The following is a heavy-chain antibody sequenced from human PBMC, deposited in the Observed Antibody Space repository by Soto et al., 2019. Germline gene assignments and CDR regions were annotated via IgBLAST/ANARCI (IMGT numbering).Heavy chain of an antibody. CDR2: ISAYKANS. CDR1: GYTFNSYG. CDR3: ARXXXXXXTSSYHYMDV. J-gene: IGHJ6*03. V-gene: IGHV1-18*01. D-gene: IGHD2-2*01. Sequence: QVQLVQSGAEVKKPGASVKVSCKAAGYTFNSYGISWVRQAPGQGLEWMGWISAYKANSNYAQNFQGRVTMTTDTXTRXAYLELXXLISDETAVYYCARXXXXXXTSSYHYMDVWGNGTTVTVSS.